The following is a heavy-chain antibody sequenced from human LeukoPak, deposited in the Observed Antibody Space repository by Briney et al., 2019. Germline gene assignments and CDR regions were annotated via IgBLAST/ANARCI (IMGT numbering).Heavy chain of an antibody. V-gene: IGHV3-30*18. CDR1: GFTFSSYG. J-gene: IGHJ5*02. Sequence: GRSLRLSCAASGFTFSSYGMHWVRQAPGKGLEWVAVISYDGSNKYYADSVQGRFTVSRDNSRNTLYLQMDSLRAEDTALYYCAKGKSGGSVDWFDPWGQGTLVTVSS. D-gene: IGHD6-25*01. CDR3: AKGKSGGSVDWFDP. CDR2: ISYDGSNK.